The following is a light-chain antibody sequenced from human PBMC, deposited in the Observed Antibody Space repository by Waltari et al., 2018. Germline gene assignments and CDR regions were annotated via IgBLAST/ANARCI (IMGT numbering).Light chain of an antibody. CDR3: CSYAGSYIYV. V-gene: IGLV2-11*01. CDR2: DVS. J-gene: IGLJ1*01. Sequence: QSALTQPRSVSGSPGQSVTISCTGTSSDVGRYNYVSWYQQHPGKAPKVMIYDVSQRPSGVPDRFSGSKSENTASLTISGLQVEDEADYYCCSYAGSYIYVFGSGTKVTVL. CDR1: SSDVGRYNY.